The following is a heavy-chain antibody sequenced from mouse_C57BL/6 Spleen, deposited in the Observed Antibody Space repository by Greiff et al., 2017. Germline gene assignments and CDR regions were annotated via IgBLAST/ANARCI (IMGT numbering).Heavy chain of an antibody. V-gene: IGHV1-81*01. CDR2: IYPRSGNT. Sequence: QVQLQQSGAELARPGASVKLSCKASGYTFTSYGISWVKQRTGQGLEWIGEIYPRSGNTYYNEKFKGKATLTADKSSSTAYMELRSLTSEDSAVYFCARKGANYYGSSLPYAMDYWGQGTSVTVSS. CDR1: GYTFTSYG. D-gene: IGHD1-1*01. CDR3: ARKGANYYGSSLPYAMDY. J-gene: IGHJ4*01.